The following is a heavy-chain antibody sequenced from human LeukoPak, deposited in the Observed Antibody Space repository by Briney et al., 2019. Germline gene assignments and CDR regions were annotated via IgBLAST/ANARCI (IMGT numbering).Heavy chain of an antibody. J-gene: IGHJ6*02. V-gene: IGHV1-2*02. Sequence: AASVTVSFKASGYTFTGYYMHWVRQAPGQGLEWMGWINPNSGGTNYAQKFQGRVTMTRDTSISTAYMELSRLRSDDTAVYYCARVRTKSYSSGWYYYGMDVWGQGTTVTVSS. CDR2: INPNSGGT. CDR1: GYTFTGYY. CDR3: ARVRTKSYSSGWYYYGMDV. D-gene: IGHD6-19*01.